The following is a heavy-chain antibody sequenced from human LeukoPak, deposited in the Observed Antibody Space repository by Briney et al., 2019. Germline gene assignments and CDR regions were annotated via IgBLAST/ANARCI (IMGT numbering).Heavy chain of an antibody. V-gene: IGHV1-2*02. Sequence: ASVKVSCKASGYTFTGYYMHWVRQAPGQGLEWMGWINPNSGGTNYAQKFQGRVTMTKHTSISTVYMEVSRLGSDDTALYYCAREGSYYDLFLIDYWGQGTLLTVSS. D-gene: IGHD3-9*01. CDR3: AREGSYYDLFLIDY. CDR1: GYTFTGYY. J-gene: IGHJ4*02. CDR2: INPNSGGT.